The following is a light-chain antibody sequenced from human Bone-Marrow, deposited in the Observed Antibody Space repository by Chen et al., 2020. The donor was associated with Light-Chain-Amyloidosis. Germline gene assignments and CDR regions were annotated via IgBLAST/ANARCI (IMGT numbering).Light chain of an antibody. CDR1: QTISSNY. CDR3: QQYGTSPLT. J-gene: IGKJ4*01. V-gene: IGKV3-20*01. CDR2: GSS. Sequence: EIVLTQSPGTLSLSPGEGANLSCRASQTISSNYLTWYQQKFGQAPRLLIYGSSSRATGIPDRVTDSGSGRDFTLNINRLEHEDFALYYCQQYGTSPLTFGGGTKVEIK.